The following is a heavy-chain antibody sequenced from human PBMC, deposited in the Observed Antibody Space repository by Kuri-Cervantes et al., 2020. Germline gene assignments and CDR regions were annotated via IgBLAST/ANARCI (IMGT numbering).Heavy chain of an antibody. J-gene: IGHJ3*02. CDR2: IYYSGST. CDR1: GGSISSSSYY. Sequence: ESLKISCTVPGGSISSSSYYWGWIRQPPGKGLEWIGSIYYSGSTYCNPSLKSRVTISVDTSKNQFSLKLSSVTAADTAVYYCARARHYDYVWGSYRRDAFDIWGQGTMVTVSS. D-gene: IGHD3-16*02. CDR3: ARARHYDYVWGSYRRDAFDI. V-gene: IGHV4-39*07.